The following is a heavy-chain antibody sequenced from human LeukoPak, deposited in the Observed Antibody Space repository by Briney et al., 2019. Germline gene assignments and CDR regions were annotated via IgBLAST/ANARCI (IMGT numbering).Heavy chain of an antibody. Sequence: SETLSLTCADYGGSFSGYYWSWIRQPPGKGLEWIGEIEHSGSTNYNPSLKSRVTISVDTSKNQFSLKLSSVTAADTAVYYCAGNIAARLDYWGQGNPLSVSS. CDR2: IEHSGST. J-gene: IGHJ4*02. CDR1: GGSFSGYY. D-gene: IGHD6-6*01. CDR3: AGNIAARLDY. V-gene: IGHV4-34*01.